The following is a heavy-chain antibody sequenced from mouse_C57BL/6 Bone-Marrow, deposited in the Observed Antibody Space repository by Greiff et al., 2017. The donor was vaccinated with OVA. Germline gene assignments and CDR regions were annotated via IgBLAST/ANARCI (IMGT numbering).Heavy chain of an antibody. CDR3: ARGRDY. Sequence: EVQLVEPGGGLVKPGGSLKLSCAASGFTFSDYGMHWVRQAPEQGLEWVAYISRGSSTIYYADTVKGRFTISRDNAKNTLFLQMTSLRSEDTAMYYCARGRDYWGQGTTLTVSS. CDR1: GFTFSDYG. J-gene: IGHJ2*01. CDR2: ISRGSSTI. V-gene: IGHV5-17*01.